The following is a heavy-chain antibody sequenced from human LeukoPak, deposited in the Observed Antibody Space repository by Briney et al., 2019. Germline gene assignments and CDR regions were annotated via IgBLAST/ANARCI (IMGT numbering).Heavy chain of an antibody. J-gene: IGHJ4*02. CDR2: INPNSGGT. Sequence: ASVKVSCKASRYTFTGYYMHWVRQAPGQGLEWMGWINPNSGGTNYTQKFQGRVTMTRDTSISTAYMELSRLRSDDTAVYYCARIVLEGSGSWTPIEDYWGQGTLVTVSS. D-gene: IGHD1-26*01. CDR3: ARIVLEGSGSWTPIEDY. V-gene: IGHV1-2*02. CDR1: RYTFTGYY.